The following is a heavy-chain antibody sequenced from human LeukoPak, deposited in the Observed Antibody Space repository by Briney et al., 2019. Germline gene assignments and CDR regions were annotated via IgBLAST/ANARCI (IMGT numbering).Heavy chain of an antibody. CDR3: ATRRDFWSGYPLFDY. Sequence: GGSLRLSCAASGFTFSSYAMHWVRQAPGKGLEWVAVISYDGSNKYYADSVKGRFTISRDNSMNTLYLQMNSLRAEDTAVYYCATRRDFWSGYPLFDYWGQGTLVTVSS. CDR1: GFTFSSYA. J-gene: IGHJ4*02. V-gene: IGHV3-30-3*01. CDR2: ISYDGSNK. D-gene: IGHD3-3*01.